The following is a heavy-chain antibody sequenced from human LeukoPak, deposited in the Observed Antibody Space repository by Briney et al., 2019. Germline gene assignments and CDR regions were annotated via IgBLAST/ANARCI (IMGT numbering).Heavy chain of an antibody. CDR1: GGSISSTNSY. Sequence: KPSETLSLTCTVSGGSISSTNSYWGWIRQPPGKGLEWIATISYNGRTYYNPSLKSRVTISVDTSKNQFSLKLSSVTAADTAVYYCARARFLEWLPFDYWGQGTLVTVSP. V-gene: IGHV4-39*07. J-gene: IGHJ4*02. CDR3: ARARFLEWLPFDY. D-gene: IGHD3-3*01. CDR2: ISYNGRT.